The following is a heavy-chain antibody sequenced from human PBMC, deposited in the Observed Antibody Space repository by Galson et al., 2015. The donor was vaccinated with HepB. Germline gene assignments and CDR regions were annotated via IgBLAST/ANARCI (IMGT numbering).Heavy chain of an antibody. CDR2: TYYRSKWYN. CDR1: GDSVSSNSAA. Sequence: CAISGDSVSSNSAAWSWIRQSPSRGLEWLGRTYYRSKWYNDYAVSVKSRITINPDTSKNQFSLQLNSVTPEDTAVYYCARDRVGKDFWSGYWDHLYYGMDVWGQGTTVTVSS. V-gene: IGHV6-1*01. D-gene: IGHD3-3*01. J-gene: IGHJ6*02. CDR3: ARDRVGKDFWSGYWDHLYYGMDV.